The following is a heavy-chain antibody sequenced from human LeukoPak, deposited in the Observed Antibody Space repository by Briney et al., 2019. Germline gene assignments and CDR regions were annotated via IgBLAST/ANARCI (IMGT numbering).Heavy chain of an antibody. D-gene: IGHD3-22*01. V-gene: IGHV1-2*06. J-gene: IGHJ4*02. CDR1: GYTFTGYY. CDR3: ATYYYDSSGYSTDY. CDR2: INPNSGGT. Sequence: ASVKVSCKGSGYTFTGYYMHWVRQAPGQGLEWMGRINPNSGGTNYAQKFQGRVTMTRDTSISTAYMELSRLRSDDTAVYYCATYYYDSSGYSTDYWGQGTLVTVSS.